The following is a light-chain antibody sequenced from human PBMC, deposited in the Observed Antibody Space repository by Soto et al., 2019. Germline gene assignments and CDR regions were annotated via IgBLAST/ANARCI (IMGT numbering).Light chain of an antibody. J-gene: IGLJ1*01. CDR1: SSDVGGYNF. V-gene: IGLV2-14*03. Sequence: QSVLTQPASVFGSPGQSITISCTGTSSDVGGYNFVSWCQQHPGKAPKLMIYEVSNRPSGVSNRFSGSKSGSTASLTISGLQPEDEADYYCSSYTTSSTVVFGNGTKVTVL. CDR2: EVS. CDR3: SSYTTSSTVV.